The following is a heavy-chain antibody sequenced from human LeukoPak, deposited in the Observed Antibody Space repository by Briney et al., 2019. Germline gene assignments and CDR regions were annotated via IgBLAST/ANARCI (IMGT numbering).Heavy chain of an antibody. V-gene: IGHV3-53*01. D-gene: IGHD3-22*01. CDR2: IYSGGST. Sequence: GGSLRLSCAASGFTVSSNYMSWVRQAPGKGLEWVSVIYSGGSTDYADSVKGRFTISRDNSKNTLYLQMNSLRAEDTAVYYCARVGYYYDSSGPNWFDPWGQETLVTISS. CDR3: ARVGYYYDSSGPNWFDP. J-gene: IGHJ5*02. CDR1: GFTVSSNY.